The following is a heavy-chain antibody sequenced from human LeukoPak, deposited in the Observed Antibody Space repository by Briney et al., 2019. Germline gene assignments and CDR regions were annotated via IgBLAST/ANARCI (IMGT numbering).Heavy chain of an antibody. CDR2: IYYSGST. CDR1: GGSISSNY. V-gene: IGHV4-59*01. Sequence: SETLSLTCTVSGGSISSNYWNWLRQPPGKGLERIGYIYYSGSTNYNPSLKSRVTISVDTSKSQFSLRLTSVTAADTAVYYCASGSAVAAAGDYWGQGTLITVSS. CDR3: ASGSAVAAAGDY. J-gene: IGHJ4*02. D-gene: IGHD6-13*01.